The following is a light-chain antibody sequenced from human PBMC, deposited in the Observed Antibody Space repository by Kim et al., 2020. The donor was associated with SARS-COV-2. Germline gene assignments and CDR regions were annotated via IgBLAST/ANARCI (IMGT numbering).Light chain of an antibody. CDR1: SSGVGGYNY. J-gene: IGLJ1*01. CDR2: DVS. Sequence: QSITISCTGTSSGVGGYNYVSWYQQHPGKAPKLMIYDVSNRPSGVSNRFSGSKSGNTASLTISGLQAEDEADYYCSSYTSSSTLHVFGTGTKVTVL. CDR3: SSYTSSSTLHV. V-gene: IGLV2-14*03.